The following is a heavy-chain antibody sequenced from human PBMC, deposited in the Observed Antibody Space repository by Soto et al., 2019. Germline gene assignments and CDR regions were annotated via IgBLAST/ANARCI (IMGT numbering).Heavy chain of an antibody. D-gene: IGHD3-10*01. Sequence: SCKASGYTFTNYGISWVRQAPGQGLEWMGWINTYNGNTNHAQKLQGRVTMTTDTSTSTAYMELRSLRSDDTAVYYCARGVGSGTYYNQYNWFDPWGQGTLVTVSS. V-gene: IGHV1-18*01. CDR2: INTYNGNT. CDR1: GYTFTNYG. J-gene: IGHJ5*02. CDR3: ARGVGSGTYYNQYNWFDP.